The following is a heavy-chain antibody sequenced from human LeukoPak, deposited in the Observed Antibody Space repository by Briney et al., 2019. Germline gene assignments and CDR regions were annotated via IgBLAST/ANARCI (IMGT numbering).Heavy chain of an antibody. CDR3: ARQYLLLGGDAFYI. CDR2: INPNSGGT. V-gene: IGHV1-2*02. J-gene: IGHJ3*02. D-gene: IGHD2-2*01. CDR1: GYTFTGYY. Sequence: ASVQVSCKASGYTFTGYYMHWVRQAPGQGLEWMGWINPNSGGTNYAQKFQGRVTMTRDTSISTAYMELSRLRSDDTAVYYCARQYLLLGGDAFYIWVQGAMVTVSS.